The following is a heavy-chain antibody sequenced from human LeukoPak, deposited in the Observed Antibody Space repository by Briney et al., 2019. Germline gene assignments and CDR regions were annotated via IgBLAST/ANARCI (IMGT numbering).Heavy chain of an antibody. CDR2: IYNSGIT. CDR3: ARDGDYVSWYFDL. V-gene: IGHV4-4*07. D-gene: IGHD4-17*01. CDR1: GCSLSRYY. J-gene: IGHJ2*01. Sequence: PSGTLSLTCTGSGCSLSRYYWSWIRQPAGKGLEWIGRIYNSGITNYNPSLQSLVTMSVDTSKNQFSLKLSSVTAADTAVYYCARDGDYVSWYFDLWGRGTLVTVSS.